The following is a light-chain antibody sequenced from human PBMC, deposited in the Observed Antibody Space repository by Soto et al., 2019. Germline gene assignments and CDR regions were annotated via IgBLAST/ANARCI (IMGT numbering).Light chain of an antibody. V-gene: IGLV2-14*01. CDR2: DVS. CDR3: SSYTSSSTGV. Sequence: QSALTQPASVSGSPGQAITISCTGTSSDVGGYNYVSWYQQHPGKAPKLMIYDVSNRPSGVSNRFSGSKAGNTASLTISGLRAEDEADYYCSSYTSSSTGVFGGGTKLHVL. CDR1: SSDVGGYNY. J-gene: IGLJ2*01.